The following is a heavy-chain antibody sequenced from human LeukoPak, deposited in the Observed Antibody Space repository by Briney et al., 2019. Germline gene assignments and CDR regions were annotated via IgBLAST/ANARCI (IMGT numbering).Heavy chain of an antibody. Sequence: SETLSLTCTVSGGSISSYYWSWIRQPTGKGLEWIGRIYTSGSTNYNPSLKSRVTMSVDTSKNQFSLKLSSVTAADAAVYYCAREVTTGIASAGRVDYWGQGTLVTVSS. V-gene: IGHV4-4*07. CDR1: GGSISSYY. CDR3: AREVTTGIASAGRVDY. J-gene: IGHJ4*02. D-gene: IGHD6-13*01. CDR2: IYTSGST.